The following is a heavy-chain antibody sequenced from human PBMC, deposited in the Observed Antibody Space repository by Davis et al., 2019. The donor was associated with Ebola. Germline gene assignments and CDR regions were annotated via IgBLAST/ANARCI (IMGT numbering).Heavy chain of an antibody. J-gene: IGHJ4*02. V-gene: IGHV4-61*09. D-gene: IGHD3-9*01. CDR3: ARVVTGYYIIDY. Sequence: PSETLSLTCTVSGGSICSGSYYWSWIRQPAGKGLEWIGHLYTSGSTNYNPSLKSRVTISVDTSKNQFSLKLSSVTAADTAVYYCARVVTGYYIIDYWGQGTLVTVSS. CDR2: LYTSGST. CDR1: GGSICSGSYY.